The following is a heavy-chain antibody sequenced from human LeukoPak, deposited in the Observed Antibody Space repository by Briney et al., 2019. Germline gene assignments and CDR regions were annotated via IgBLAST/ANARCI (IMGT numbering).Heavy chain of an antibody. V-gene: IGHV4-39*01. CDR3: ANSPAAIPYYDFWSGYYNVDY. J-gene: IGHJ4*02. CDR2: IYYSGST. Sequence: PSETLSLTCTVSGGSISSSSYYWGWIRQPPGKGLEWIGSIYYSGSTYYNPSLKSRVTISVGTSKNQFSLKLSSVTAADTAVYYCANSPAAIPYYDFWSGYYNVDYWGQGTLVTVSS. CDR1: GGSISSSSYY. D-gene: IGHD3-3*01.